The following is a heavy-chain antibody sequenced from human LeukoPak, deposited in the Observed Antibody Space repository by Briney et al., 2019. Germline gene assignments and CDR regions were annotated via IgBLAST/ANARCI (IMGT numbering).Heavy chain of an antibody. CDR1: GYTFNSHG. J-gene: IGHJ5*02. D-gene: IGHD3-22*01. CDR3: ARGTMIVMARGWFDP. V-gene: IGHV1-2*02. CDR2: INPNSGGT. Sequence: GASVKVSCKASGYTFNSHGITWVRQAPGQGLEWMGWINPNSGGTNYAQKFQGRVTMTRDTSISTAYMELSRLRFDDTAVYYCARGTMIVMARGWFDPWGQGTLVTVSS.